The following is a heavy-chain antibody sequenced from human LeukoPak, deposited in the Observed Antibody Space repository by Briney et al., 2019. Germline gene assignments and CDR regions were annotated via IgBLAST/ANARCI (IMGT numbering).Heavy chain of an antibody. J-gene: IGHJ4*02. CDR2: ITPIFGIA. Sequence: GASVKVSCKASGGTFSSYAISWVRQAPGQGLEWMGRITPIFGIANYAQKFQGRVTITADKSTSTAYMELSSLRSEDTAVYYCAGGPVDGYNSYFDYWGQGTLVTVSS. V-gene: IGHV1-69*04. D-gene: IGHD5-24*01. CDR3: AGGPVDGYNSYFDY. CDR1: GGTFSSYA.